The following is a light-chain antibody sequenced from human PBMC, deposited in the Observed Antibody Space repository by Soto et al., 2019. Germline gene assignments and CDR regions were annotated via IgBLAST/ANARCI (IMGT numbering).Light chain of an antibody. Sequence: AIQLTQSPSSLSASVGDRVTITCRASQGISSALAWYQQKPGKAPXILIYDASSLESGVPSRFSGSGSGTDFTLTISSLQPEDFATYYCQQFNNYITFGQGTRLEIK. CDR1: QGISSA. CDR2: DAS. J-gene: IGKJ5*01. CDR3: QQFNNYIT. V-gene: IGKV1D-13*01.